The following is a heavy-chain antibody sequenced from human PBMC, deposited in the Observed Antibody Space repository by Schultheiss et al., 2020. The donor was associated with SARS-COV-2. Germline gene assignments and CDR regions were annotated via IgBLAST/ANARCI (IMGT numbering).Heavy chain of an antibody. CDR1: GFTFSSYA. CDR2: ISYDGSNK. J-gene: IGHJ6*02. V-gene: IGHV3-30-3*01. CDR3: ARDGNSRGMDV. Sequence: GGSLRLSCAASGFTFSSYAMHWVRQAPGKGLEWVAVISYDGSNKYYADSVKGRFTISRDNSKNTLYLQMNSLRAEDTAVYYCARDGNSRGMDVWGQGTTVTVSS. D-gene: IGHD4-23*01.